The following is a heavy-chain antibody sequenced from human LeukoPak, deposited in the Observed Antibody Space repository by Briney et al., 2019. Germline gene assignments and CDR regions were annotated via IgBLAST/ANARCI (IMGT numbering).Heavy chain of an antibody. J-gene: IGHJ4*02. D-gene: IGHD5-12*01. Sequence: GGSLRLSCATSGFTVSNNYMSWVPQAPGKGLEWVSVIYSGGSTYYADSVKGRFTISKYTSKNTLYLQMNSLRAEDTAVYYCATDGYSGYDGSYWGQETLVTVSS. V-gene: IGHV3-66*01. CDR3: ATDGYSGYDGSY. CDR2: IYSGGST. CDR1: GFTVSNNY.